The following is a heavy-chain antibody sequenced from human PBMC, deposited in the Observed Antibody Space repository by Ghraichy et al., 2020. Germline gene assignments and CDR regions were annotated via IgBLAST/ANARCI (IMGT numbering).Heavy chain of an antibody. J-gene: IGHJ4*02. Sequence: ASVKVSRKASGYTFTSYGISWVRQAPGQGLEWMGWISAYNGNTNYAQKLQGRVTMTTDTSTSTAYMELRSLRSDDTAVYYCARAGYSYGYRSLPFDYWGQGTLVTVSS. CDR1: GYTFTSYG. V-gene: IGHV1-18*01. CDR3: ARAGYSYGYRSLPFDY. D-gene: IGHD5-18*01. CDR2: ISAYNGNT.